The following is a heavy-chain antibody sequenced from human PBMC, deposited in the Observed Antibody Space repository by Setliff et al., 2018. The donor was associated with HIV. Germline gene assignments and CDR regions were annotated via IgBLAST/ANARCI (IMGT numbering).Heavy chain of an antibody. D-gene: IGHD3-3*01. CDR2: IYYSGST. J-gene: IGHJ6*02. CDR1: GGSVSSRSYY. Sequence: LSLTCTVSGGSVSSRSYYWGWIRQPPGKGLEWIGSIYYSGSTYYNPSLKSRVTISVDTSKNQFSLKLSSVIAADTAVYYCARIFGDQGYYYGMDVWGQGTTVTVSS. CDR3: ARIFGDQGYYYGMDV. V-gene: IGHV4-39*07.